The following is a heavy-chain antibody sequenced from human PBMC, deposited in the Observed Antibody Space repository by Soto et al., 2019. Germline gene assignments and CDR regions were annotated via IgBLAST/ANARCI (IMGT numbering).Heavy chain of an antibody. V-gene: IGHV4-30-2*01. Sequence: PSDTLSLIYDVSGGPIPIGGYSWSWLLQPPGTRFVWIGDIYHSGSTYYNPSLKSRVTISVDRSKKHFSLKLSSVTAADTAVYYCARASGYCSGGSCPVGWFDPWGQGTLVTVS. J-gene: IGHJ5*02. CDR2: IYHSGST. CDR1: GGPIPIGGYS. CDR3: ARASGYCSGGSCPVGWFDP. D-gene: IGHD2-15*01.